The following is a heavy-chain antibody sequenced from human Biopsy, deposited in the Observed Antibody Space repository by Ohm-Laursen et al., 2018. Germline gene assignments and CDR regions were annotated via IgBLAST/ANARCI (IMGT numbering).Heavy chain of an antibody. V-gene: IGHV4-59*08. CDR1: GGSISGSS. CDR2: ISYSRDT. D-gene: IGHD6-19*01. Sequence: GTLSLTCTVSGGSISGSSWSWIRQAPGKGLEWIGYISYSRDTDYNPSLKSRITISGDTSKNQFSLKLTSVTAADTAVYYCAKHGSGWTGDDAFHIWGQGTMVTGSS. CDR3: AKHGSGWTGDDAFHI. J-gene: IGHJ3*02.